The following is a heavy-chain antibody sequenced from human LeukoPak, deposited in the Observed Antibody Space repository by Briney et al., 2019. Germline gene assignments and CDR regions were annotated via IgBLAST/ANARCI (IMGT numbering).Heavy chain of an antibody. CDR1: GFTFSTYV. CDR2: ILGSGGGT. V-gene: IGHV3-23*01. CDR3: ATTPGAYYYYHMDV. J-gene: IGHJ6*02. D-gene: IGHD3-10*01. Sequence: PGGYLRLSCAASGFTFSTYVMTWVRQAPGKGLEWVSAILGSGGGTYYTDSVKGRFTISRDNSKNTLYLQMNSLRAEDTAVYYCATTPGAYYYYHMDVWGQGTTVTVSS.